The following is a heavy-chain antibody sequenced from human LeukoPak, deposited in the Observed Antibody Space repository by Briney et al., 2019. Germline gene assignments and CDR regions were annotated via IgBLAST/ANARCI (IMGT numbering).Heavy chain of an antibody. CDR1: GDSISSDH. Sequence: SEILSLTCTVSGDSISSDHLSWIRQPPGKGLEWIGYINYSGITNYNPSLKSRVTISVDTSKNQFSLKLSSVTAADTAVYYCARHRPGERRFDPWGQGTLVTVSS. CDR2: INYSGIT. J-gene: IGHJ5*02. V-gene: IGHV4-59*08. D-gene: IGHD3-16*01. CDR3: ARHRPGERRFDP.